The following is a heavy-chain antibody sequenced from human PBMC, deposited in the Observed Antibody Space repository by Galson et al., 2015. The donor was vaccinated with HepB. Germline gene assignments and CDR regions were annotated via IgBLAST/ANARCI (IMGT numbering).Heavy chain of an antibody. CDR2: IYYSGST. Sequence: ETLSLTCTVSGGSISSSSYYWGWIRQPPGKGLEWIGSIYYSGSTYYNPSLKSRVTISVDTSKNQFSLKLSSVTAADTAVYYCARRIAAALDYWGQGTLVTVSS. CDR3: ARRIAAALDY. J-gene: IGHJ4*02. CDR1: GGSISSSSYY. D-gene: IGHD6-13*01. V-gene: IGHV4-39*01.